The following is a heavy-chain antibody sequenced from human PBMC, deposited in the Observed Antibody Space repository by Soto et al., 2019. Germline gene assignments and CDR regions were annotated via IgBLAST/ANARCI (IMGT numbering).Heavy chain of an antibody. V-gene: IGHV2-5*02. D-gene: IGHD6-13*01. CDR3: AYRQEYRGRWDSGWLHP. Sequence: QITLKESGPTLVEPTQTLALTCAFSGFSLDTSGVGVGWIRQPPGKALEWLAFIYWDDDKRYRPSLKTRLTIFKHTSQHPVVLIMPNMDPVDPSTYYCAYRQEYRGRWDSGWLHPWGQGTLVTVSS. J-gene: IGHJ5*02. CDR2: IYWDDDK. CDR1: GFSLDTSGVG.